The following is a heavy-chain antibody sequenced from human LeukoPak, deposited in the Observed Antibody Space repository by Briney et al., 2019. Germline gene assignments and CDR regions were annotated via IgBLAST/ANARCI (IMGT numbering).Heavy chain of an antibody. CDR3: ARGQTMYY. V-gene: IGHV1-18*01. CDR1: GHTFYKFF. CDR2: ISPHSHTT. Sequence: GASVKAPCKASGHTFYKFFISWVRQAPGQGLEWVGWISPHSHTTHYAEKFQGRVTMTTDTSTTTVYMELRSLRSDDTAVYFCARGQTMYYWGQGTPVTVSS. D-gene: IGHD3-10*02. J-gene: IGHJ4*02.